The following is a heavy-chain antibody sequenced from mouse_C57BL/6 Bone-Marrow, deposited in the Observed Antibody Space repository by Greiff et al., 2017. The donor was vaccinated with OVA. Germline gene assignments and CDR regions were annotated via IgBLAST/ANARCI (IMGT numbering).Heavy chain of an antibody. D-gene: IGHD2-10*01. Sequence: VQLQQSGAELARPGASVKLSCKASGYTFTSYGISWVKQRTGQGLEWIGEIYPRSGNTYYNEKFKGKATLTADKSSSTAYMELRSLTSEDSAVYFCAREGEPYLGYAMDYWGQGTSVTVSS. CDR2: IYPRSGNT. J-gene: IGHJ4*01. CDR1: GYTFTSYG. CDR3: AREGEPYLGYAMDY. V-gene: IGHV1-81*01.